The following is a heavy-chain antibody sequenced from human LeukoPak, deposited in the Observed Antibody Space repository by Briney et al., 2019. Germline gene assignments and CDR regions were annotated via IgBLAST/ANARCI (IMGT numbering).Heavy chain of an antibody. CDR2: ISYDGSNK. J-gene: IGHJ4*02. V-gene: IGHV3-30*18. CDR1: GFTFSSYG. CDR3: AKPYSSSGYYPAGYYFDY. Sequence: PGGSLRLSCAASGFTFSSYGMHWVRQAPGKGLEWVAVISYDGSNKYYADSVKGRFTISRDNSKNTLYLQMNSLRAKDTAVYYCAKPYSSSGYYPAGYYFDYWGQGTLVTVSS. D-gene: IGHD6-13*01.